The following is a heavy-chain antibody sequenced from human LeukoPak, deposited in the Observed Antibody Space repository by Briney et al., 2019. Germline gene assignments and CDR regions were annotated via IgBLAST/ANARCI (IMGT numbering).Heavy chain of an antibody. Sequence: SETLSLTCTVSGVSISSYYWTWIRQPPGKGLEWIGYIYYGGSTNYNPSLMSRVTISVDTSKNQFSLRLTSVTAADTAVYYCARDNFYDSSGYYDYWGQGTLVTVSS. CDR3: ARDNFYDSSGYYDY. D-gene: IGHD3-22*01. CDR2: IYYGGST. J-gene: IGHJ4*02. V-gene: IGHV4-59*01. CDR1: GVSISSYY.